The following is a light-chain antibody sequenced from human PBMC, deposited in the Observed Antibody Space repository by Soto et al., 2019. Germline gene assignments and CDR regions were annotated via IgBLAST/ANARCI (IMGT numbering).Light chain of an antibody. J-gene: IGLJ1*01. CDR1: SNDVGGYNY. CDR3: SSFAVSNSFV. Sequence: QSALTQPPSTSGSPGQSVTISCTGTSNDVGGYNYVSWYQQHPGKAPKLMIYEVNKRPSGVPDRFYGSKSGNTASLTVSGLQAEDEADYYCSSFAVSNSFVFGTGTKVTVL. V-gene: IGLV2-8*01. CDR2: EVN.